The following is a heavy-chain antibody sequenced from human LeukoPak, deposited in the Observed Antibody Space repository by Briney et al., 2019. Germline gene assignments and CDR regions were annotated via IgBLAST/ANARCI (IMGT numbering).Heavy chain of an antibody. CDR2: ISYDGSNK. CDR3: AKDFNYGDYLDY. V-gene: IGHV3-30*18. CDR1: GFTFSSYG. J-gene: IGHJ4*02. Sequence: PGRSLRLSCAASGFTFSSYGMHWVRQAPGKGLEWVAVISYDGSNKYYADSVKGRFTISRDNSKNTLYLQMNSLRAEDTAVCYCAKDFNYGDYLDYWGQGTLVTVSS. D-gene: IGHD4-17*01.